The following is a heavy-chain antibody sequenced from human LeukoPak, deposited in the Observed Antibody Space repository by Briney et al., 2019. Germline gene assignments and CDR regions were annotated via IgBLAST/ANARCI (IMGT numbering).Heavy chain of an antibody. V-gene: IGHV4-4*02. D-gene: IGHD2-15*01. CDR2: IHQSGST. CDR1: GGSIRSDNW. J-gene: IGHJ5*02. CDR3: ARLLGYCSGGSCHSWWFDP. Sequence: SETLSLTCAVSGGSIRSDNWWTWVRQPPGKGLEWIGEIHQSGSTNYNPSLKSRVTISVDTSKNQFSLKLSSVTAADTAVYYCARLLGYCSGGSCHSWWFDPWGQGTLVTVSS.